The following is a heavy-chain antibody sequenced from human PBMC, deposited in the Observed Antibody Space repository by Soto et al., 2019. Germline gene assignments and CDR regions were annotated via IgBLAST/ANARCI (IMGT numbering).Heavy chain of an antibody. CDR3: AGHPSTAMVFDY. V-gene: IGHV1-69*13. J-gene: IGHJ4*02. CDR2: IIPIFGTA. Sequence: SVKVSCKASGGTFSSYALSWVRQAPGQGLEWMGGIIPIFGTANYTQKFQGRVTITADESTSTAYMELSSLRSEDTDVYYCAGHPSTAMVFDYWGQGSLGTVAS. CDR1: GGTFSSYA. D-gene: IGHD5-18*01.